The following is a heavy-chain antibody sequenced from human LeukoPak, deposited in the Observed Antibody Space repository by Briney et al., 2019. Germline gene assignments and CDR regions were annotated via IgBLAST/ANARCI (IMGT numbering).Heavy chain of an antibody. D-gene: IGHD6-6*01. J-gene: IGHJ1*01. V-gene: IGHV1-18*01. CDR3: ATAKYSSSSSSHFQH. CDR2: ISAYNGNT. CDR1: GYTFTSYG. Sequence: ASVKVSCKASGYTFTSYGISWVRQAPGQGLEWMGWISAYNGNTNYAQKLQGRVTMTTDTSTSTAYMELRSLRSEGTAVYYCATAKYSSSSSSHFQHWGQGTLVTVSS.